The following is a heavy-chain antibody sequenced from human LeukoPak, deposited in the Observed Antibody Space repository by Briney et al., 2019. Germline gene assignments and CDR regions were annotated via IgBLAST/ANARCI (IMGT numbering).Heavy chain of an antibody. V-gene: IGHV5-51*01. CDR3: ARTLAYSGFLFDY. J-gene: IGHJ4*02. CDR1: GCSFTSYW. CDR2: IYAGFSDT. D-gene: IGHD5-12*01. Sequence: SGESLKTSCKGSGCSFTSYWFGWGRQLPGKGLEWLGIIYAGFSDTRYSPSFQGQVTISADKSISTAYLQWSSLKASDTAMYYCARTLAYSGFLFDYWGQGTLVTVSS.